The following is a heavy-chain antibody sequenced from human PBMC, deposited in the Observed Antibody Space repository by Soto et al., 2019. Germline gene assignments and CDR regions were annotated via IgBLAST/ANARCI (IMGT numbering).Heavy chain of an antibody. V-gene: IGHV4-31*03. CDR1: GGSISSGGYY. CDR3: ARERGHFDWLHRVAWFDP. J-gene: IGHJ5*02. Sequence: QVQLQESGPGLVKPSQTLSLTCTVSGGSISSGGYYWSWIRQHPGKGLEWIGYIYYSGSTYFNPSLKSRVAISVDTSKNQFSLKLSSVTAADTAVYYCARERGHFDWLHRVAWFDPWGQGTLVTVSS. CDR2: IYYSGST. D-gene: IGHD3-9*01.